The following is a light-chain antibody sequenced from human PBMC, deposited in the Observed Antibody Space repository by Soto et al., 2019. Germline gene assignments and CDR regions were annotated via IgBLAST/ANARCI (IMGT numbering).Light chain of an antibody. CDR3: CSYAGSFTYV. J-gene: IGLJ1*01. Sequence: QSALTQPRSVSGSPGQSVTISCTGTSSDVGGYNYVSWYQQHPGKAPKPMIYDVSTRPSGVPDRFSGSKSGNTASLTISGLQAEDEADYSCCSYAGSFTYVLGAGTKLTVL. V-gene: IGLV2-11*01. CDR2: DVS. CDR1: SSDVGGYNY.